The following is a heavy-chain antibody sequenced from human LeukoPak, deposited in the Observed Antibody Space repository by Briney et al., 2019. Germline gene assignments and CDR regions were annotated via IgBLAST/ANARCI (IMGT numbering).Heavy chain of an antibody. V-gene: IGHV3-7*01. J-gene: IGHJ4*02. Sequence: GGSLRLSCAASGFTFSAYWMHWVRQPPGKGLEWLADIRQDGDQTYYADSVKGRFTISRDNAKNSLYLQLNSLRAEDTAVYYCAKDLASTGALDLWGQGTLVNVSS. CDR2: IRQDGDQT. CDR1: GFTFSAYW. CDR3: AKDLASTGALDL. D-gene: IGHD1-14*01.